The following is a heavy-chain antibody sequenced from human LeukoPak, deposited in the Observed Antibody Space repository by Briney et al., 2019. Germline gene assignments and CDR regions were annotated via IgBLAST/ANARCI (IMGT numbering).Heavy chain of an antibody. CDR2: ISAYKGNT. CDR1: GYTFTSYG. CDR3: ARYSGSYFPFDY. Sequence: ASVKVSCKASGYTFTSYGISWVRQAPGQGLVWMGWISAYKGNTHYAQKLQGRVTMTTDTSTSTGYMELRSLRSDDTAVYYCARYSGSYFPFDYWGQGTLVTVSS. D-gene: IGHD1-26*01. V-gene: IGHV1-18*01. J-gene: IGHJ4*02.